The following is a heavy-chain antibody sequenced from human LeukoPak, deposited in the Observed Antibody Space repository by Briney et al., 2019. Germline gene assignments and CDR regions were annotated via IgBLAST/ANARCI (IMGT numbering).Heavy chain of an antibody. V-gene: IGHV2-70*17. J-gene: IGHJ4*02. CDR2: IDWDDAK. CDR1: GFSLSTSGMC. Sequence: SGPALVQPTQTLTLTCTFSGFSLSTSGMCVNWIRQPPGKALEWLARIDWDDAKFYSTSLKTRLTISKDTSKNQVVLTMTNMDPVDTATYYCARLYSSSSGLFDSWGQGTLVTASS. D-gene: IGHD6-6*01. CDR3: ARLYSSSSGLFDS.